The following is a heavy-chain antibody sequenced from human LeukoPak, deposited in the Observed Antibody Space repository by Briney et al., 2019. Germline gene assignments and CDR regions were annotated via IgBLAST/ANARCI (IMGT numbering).Heavy chain of an antibody. CDR1: GFTFSGSW. CDR3: ATWNSDREFAY. D-gene: IGHD1/OR15-1a*01. J-gene: IGHJ4*02. CDR2: IKEDGSDK. V-gene: IGHV3-7*05. Sequence: RSLRLSCAASGFTFSGSWMTWVRQAPGKGLEWVAHIKEDGSDKYYVDSVTGRFTISRDNTKNSLYLQMSSLRAEDTAVYYCATWNSDREFAYWGQGTLVSVSS.